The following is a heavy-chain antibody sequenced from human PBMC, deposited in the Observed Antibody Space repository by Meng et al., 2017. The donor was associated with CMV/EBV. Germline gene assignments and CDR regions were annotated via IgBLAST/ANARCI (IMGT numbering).Heavy chain of an antibody. Sequence: SVKVSCKASGYTFTSYNMHWVRQAPGQRPEWMGLINPGNGNTKYSQKFQGRVTITRDTSASIAYMELSSLRSEDTAVYYCARERGDSWGQGTLVTVSS. D-gene: IGHD3-10*01. CDR3: ARERGDS. CDR1: GYTFTSYN. V-gene: IGHV1-3*01. J-gene: IGHJ4*02. CDR2: INPGNGNT.